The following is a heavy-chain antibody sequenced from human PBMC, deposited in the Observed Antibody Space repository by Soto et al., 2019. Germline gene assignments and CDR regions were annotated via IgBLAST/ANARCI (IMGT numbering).Heavy chain of an antibody. Sequence: QITLKESGPTLVKPTQTLTLTCTFSGFSLSTDGVGVGWIRQPPGKALEWLALIYWDDDQRYSPSLKTRLTITKDTSKKQVVLTMTNMDPVDTATYYCAHAYGGTSWPNDAFDVWGQGTVVTVSS. CDR2: IYWDDDQ. CDR1: GFSLSTDGVG. CDR3: AHAYGGTSWPNDAFDV. D-gene: IGHD2-2*01. J-gene: IGHJ3*01. V-gene: IGHV2-5*02.